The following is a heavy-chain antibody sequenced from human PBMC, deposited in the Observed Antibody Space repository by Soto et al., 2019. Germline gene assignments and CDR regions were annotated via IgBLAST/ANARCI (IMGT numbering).Heavy chain of an antibody. CDR3: AKSGRGGITMIVVVPDFDY. V-gene: IGHV3-23*01. J-gene: IGHJ4*02. Sequence: GSLRLSCAASGFTFSSYAMSWVRQAPGKGLEWVSAISGSGGSTYYADSVKGRFTISRDNSKNTPYLQMNSLRAEDTAVYYCAKSGRGGITMIVVVPDFDYWGQGTLVTVSS. CDR2: ISGSGGST. D-gene: IGHD3-22*01. CDR1: GFTFSSYA.